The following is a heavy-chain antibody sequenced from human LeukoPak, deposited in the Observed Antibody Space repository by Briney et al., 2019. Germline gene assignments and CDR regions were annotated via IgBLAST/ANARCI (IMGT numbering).Heavy chain of an antibody. Sequence: SETLSLTCTVSGGSISSSGYYWGWIRQPPGQGLEWIGSIYYSGTTYYNPSLKSRVTISADTSKNQFSLKLTSVTTADTAVYYCARRSVTLADWGQGTLVTVSS. CDR2: IYYSGTT. CDR1: GGSISSSGYY. V-gene: IGHV4-39*01. J-gene: IGHJ4*02. D-gene: IGHD3-3*01. CDR3: ARRSVTLAD.